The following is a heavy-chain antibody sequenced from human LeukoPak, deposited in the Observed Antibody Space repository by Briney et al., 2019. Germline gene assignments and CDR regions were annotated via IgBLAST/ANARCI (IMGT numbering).Heavy chain of an antibody. CDR3: AKAPYSSSWYVDY. J-gene: IGHJ4*02. CDR1: GFTLSNYA. V-gene: IGHV3-23*01. CDR2: ISGRGDNT. Sequence: GGSLRLSCAASGFTLSNYALSWVRQAPGKGLEWVSSISGRGDNTNYADSVKGRFTISRNNSKNTLYLQMNNLRAEDTAVYYCAKAPYSSSWYVDYWGQGTLVTVSS. D-gene: IGHD6-13*01.